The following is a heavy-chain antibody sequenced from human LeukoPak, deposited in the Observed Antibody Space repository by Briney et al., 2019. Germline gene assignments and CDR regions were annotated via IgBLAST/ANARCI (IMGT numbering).Heavy chain of an antibody. V-gene: IGHV4-34*01. CDR3: ARGGWVDY. CDR1: GGSFSGYY. J-gene: IGHJ4*02. D-gene: IGHD5-24*01. CDR2: INHSGST. Sequence: KPSETLSLTCAVYGGSFSGYYWSWIRQPPGKGLEWIGEINHSGSTNYNPSLKSRVTISVDTSKNQFSLKLSSVTAADTAVYYCARGGWVDYWGQGTLVTVSS.